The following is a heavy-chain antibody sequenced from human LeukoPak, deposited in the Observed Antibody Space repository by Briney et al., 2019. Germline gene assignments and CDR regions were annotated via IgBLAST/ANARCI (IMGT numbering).Heavy chain of an antibody. CDR2: IWYGGSNK. CDR3: AKGNSVAGHEVYY. D-gene: IGHD6-19*01. J-gene: IGHJ4*02. Sequence: PGGSLRLSCAASGFTFSSYGMHWVRQAPGKGLEWVAVIWYGGSNKYYADSVKGRFTISRDNSKNTLYLQMNSLRAEDTAVYYCAKGNSVAGHEVYYWGQGTLVTVSS. V-gene: IGHV3-30*02. CDR1: GFTFSSYG.